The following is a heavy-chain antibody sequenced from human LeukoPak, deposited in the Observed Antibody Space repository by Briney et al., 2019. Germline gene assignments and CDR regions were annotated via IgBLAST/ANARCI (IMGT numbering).Heavy chain of an antibody. D-gene: IGHD3-3*01. J-gene: IGHJ5*02. CDR1: GGTISSYA. CDR3: ARKPFKDFWYLDP. Sequence: SVKVSCKAYGGTISSYAISWVRQAPGQGLEWMGGIIPIFGTANYAQKFQGRVTITADESTSTAYMELSSLRSEDTAVYYCARKPFKDFWYLDPWGQGTLVTVSS. V-gene: IGHV1-69*01. CDR2: IIPIFGTA.